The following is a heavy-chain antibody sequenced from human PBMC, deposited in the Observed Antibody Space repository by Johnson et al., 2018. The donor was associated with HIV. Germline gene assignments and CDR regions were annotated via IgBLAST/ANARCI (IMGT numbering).Heavy chain of an antibody. CDR2: ISSSGSTI. D-gene: IGHD2-8*02. CDR3: ARDICTGGVCYDAFDI. CDR1: GFTFSDYY. V-gene: IGHV3-11*04. J-gene: IGHJ3*02. Sequence: QVQLVESGGGLVKPGGSLRLSCAASGFTFSDYYMSWIRQAPGKGLEWISYISSSGSTIYYADSVKGRFTISRDTAKTSLYLQMNSLRAEDTAVYSCARDICTGGVCYDAFDIWGQGTMVTVSS.